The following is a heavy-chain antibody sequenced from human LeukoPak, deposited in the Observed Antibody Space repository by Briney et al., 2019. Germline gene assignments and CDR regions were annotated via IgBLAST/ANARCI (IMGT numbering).Heavy chain of an antibody. CDR1: GFTFSDYY. CDR3: ARDYSSGWYPAFDI. CDR2: ISSSGSTI. D-gene: IGHD6-19*01. V-gene: IGHV3-11*04. J-gene: IGHJ3*02. Sequence: GGSLRLSCAASGFTFSDYYMSWIRQAPGKGLEWVSYISSSGSTIYYADSVKGRFTISRDNAKNSLYLQMNSLRAEDTAVYYCARDYSSGWYPAFDIWGQGTMVTVSS.